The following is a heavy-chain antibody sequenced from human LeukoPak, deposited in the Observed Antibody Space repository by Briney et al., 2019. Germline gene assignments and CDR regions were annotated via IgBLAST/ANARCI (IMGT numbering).Heavy chain of an antibody. CDR2: INHSGST. J-gene: IGHJ4*02. D-gene: IGHD2-2*01. CDR1: GGSFSGFY. Sequence: SETLSLTCAVYGGSFSGFYWSWIRQHPGKGLEWIGEINHSGSTNYNPSLKSRVTISVDTSKNQFSLKLSSVTAADTAVYYCARTIKVVPAASIDYWGQGTLVTVSS. V-gene: IGHV4-34*01. CDR3: ARTIKVVPAASIDY.